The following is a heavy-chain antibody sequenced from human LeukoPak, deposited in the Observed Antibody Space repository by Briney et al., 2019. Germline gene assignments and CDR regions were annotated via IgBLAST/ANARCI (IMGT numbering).Heavy chain of an antibody. Sequence: SETLSLTCTVSGGSISSSSYYWGWIRQPPGKGLEWIGSIYYSGSTYHNPSLKHRVTISVDTSKNQFSLKLSSVTPADTAVYYCERHRYDSSGYSYWGQGTLVTVSS. J-gene: IGHJ4*02. CDR3: ERHRYDSSGYSY. D-gene: IGHD3-22*01. CDR1: GGSISSSSYY. V-gene: IGHV4-39*01. CDR2: IYYSGST.